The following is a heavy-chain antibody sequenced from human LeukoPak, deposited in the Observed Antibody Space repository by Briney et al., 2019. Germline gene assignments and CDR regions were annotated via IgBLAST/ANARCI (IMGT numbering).Heavy chain of an antibody. J-gene: IGHJ1*01. CDR3: ARDNGGVVTEYFQH. V-gene: IGHV4-59*12. Sequence: SETLSLTCTVSGGSISSYHWSWIWQPPGKGLEWIGYIYYSGSTIYNPSLKSRLTISVDTSKNQLSLKLSSVTAADTAVYYCARDNGGVVTEYFQHWGQGTLVTVSS. CDR1: GGSISSYH. CDR2: IYYSGST. D-gene: IGHD3-3*01.